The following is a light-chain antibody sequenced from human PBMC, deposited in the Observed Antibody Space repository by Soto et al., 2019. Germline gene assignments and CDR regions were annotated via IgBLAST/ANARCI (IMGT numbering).Light chain of an antibody. CDR2: KAS. CDR3: QQYNSYSGT. J-gene: IGKJ1*01. V-gene: IGKV1-5*03. Sequence: PSTLSGSVGDRVTITCRASQTISSWLAWYQQKPGKAPKLLIYKASTLKSGVPSRFSGSGSGTEFTLTISSLQPDDFATYYCQQYNSYSGTFGQGTKVDIK. CDR1: QTISSW.